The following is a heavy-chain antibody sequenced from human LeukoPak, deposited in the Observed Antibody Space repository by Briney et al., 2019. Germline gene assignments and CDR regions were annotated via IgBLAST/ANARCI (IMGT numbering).Heavy chain of an antibody. Sequence: SETLSLTCTVSGGSISRYYWSWIRQPPGKGLEWIGYIYYSGSTNYNPSLKSRVTISVDTSKNQFSLKLSSVTAADTAVYYCARVPGVYYDRLTGYGSGWFDPWGQGTLVSVSS. CDR2: IYYSGST. CDR1: GGSISRYY. V-gene: IGHV4-59*08. D-gene: IGHD3-9*01. CDR3: ARVPGVYYDRLTGYGSGWFDP. J-gene: IGHJ5*02.